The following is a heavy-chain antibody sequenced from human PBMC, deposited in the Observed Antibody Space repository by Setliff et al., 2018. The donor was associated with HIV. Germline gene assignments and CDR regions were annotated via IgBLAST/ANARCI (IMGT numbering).Heavy chain of an antibody. CDR2: IHPNSGGT. D-gene: IGHD2-21*01. Sequence: ASVKVSCKASGYTYTNYAISWVRQAPGQGLEWMGRIHPNSGGTASPQKFQGRVAMTRDTSISTAYMELRSLRPDDTAVYYCVRNPHPTVVVPRDSHYYSMNIWGKGTTVT. J-gene: IGHJ6*03. V-gene: IGHV1-2*06. CDR1: GYTYTNYA. CDR3: VRNPHPTVVVPRDSHYYSMNI.